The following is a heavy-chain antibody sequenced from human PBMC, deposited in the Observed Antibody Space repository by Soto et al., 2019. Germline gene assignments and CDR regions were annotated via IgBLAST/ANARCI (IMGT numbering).Heavy chain of an antibody. Sequence: QVQLVESGGGVVQPGGSLRLSCAASGFTFHGYGMHWVRQSPGEGLEWVAVLANDESDQYFADSVKGRFTISRDNSKNTLYLQLDSLRPEDTAVYYCARSIGGSSYCPPDYWGQGTLVTVSS. CDR2: LANDESDQ. V-gene: IGHV3-30*03. D-gene: IGHD6-13*01. CDR3: ARSIGGSSYCPPDY. CDR1: GFTFHGYG. J-gene: IGHJ4*02.